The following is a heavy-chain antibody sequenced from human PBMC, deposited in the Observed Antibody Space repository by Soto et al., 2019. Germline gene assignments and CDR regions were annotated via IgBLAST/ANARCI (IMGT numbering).Heavy chain of an antibody. V-gene: IGHV3-7*01. D-gene: IGHD6-6*01. CDR2: IKQDGSEK. CDR1: GFTFSSYW. CDR3: ARDGAVARPHFFSY. Sequence: GVSLRLSCAASGFTFSSYWMSWVRQAPGEGLEWVANIKQDGSEKYYVDSVKGRFTISRDNAKNSLYLQMKSLRADDTAVYYCARDGAVARPHFFSYWAQGTMVTVSS. J-gene: IGHJ4*02.